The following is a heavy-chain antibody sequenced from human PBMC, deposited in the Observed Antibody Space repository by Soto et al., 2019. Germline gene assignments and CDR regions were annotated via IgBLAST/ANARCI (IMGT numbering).Heavy chain of an antibody. CDR3: EKKVNSGPGSQYFDY. CDR1: GFTFSSYS. CDR2: FRTGGDDGTT. D-gene: IGHD3-10*01. Sequence: TGGSLRLSCAASGFTFSSYSMGWVRQAPGKGPEWVSGFRTGGDDGTTYYADSVKGRFTISRDNSKNTLFLQMNSLRVEDTAIYYCEKKVNSGPGSQYFDYWGQGTLVTVSS. V-gene: IGHV3-23*01. J-gene: IGHJ4*02.